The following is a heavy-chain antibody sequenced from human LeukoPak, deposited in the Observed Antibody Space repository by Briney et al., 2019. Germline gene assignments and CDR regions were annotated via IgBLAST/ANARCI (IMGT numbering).Heavy chain of an antibody. J-gene: IGHJ4*02. V-gene: IGHV4-61*02. CDR3: AIFAMVRGVISDY. CDR1: GGSISSGSYY. Sequence: SETLSLTCTVSGGSISSGSYYWSWIRQPAGKGLEWIGRIYTSGSTNYNPSLKSRVTISVDTSKNQFSLKLSSVTAADTAVYYCAIFAMVRGVISDYWGQGTLVTVSS. CDR2: IYTSGST. D-gene: IGHD3-10*01.